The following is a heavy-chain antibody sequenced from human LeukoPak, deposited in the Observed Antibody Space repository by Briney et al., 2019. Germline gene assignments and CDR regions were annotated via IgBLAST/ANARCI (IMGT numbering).Heavy chain of an antibody. D-gene: IGHD3-22*01. CDR2: ISSRTSTYT. Sequence: GGSLRLSCAASGFTFSDYYMSWIRQAPGKGPQWVSYISSRTSTYTAYADSVKGRFAISRDNAKNSLYLQMSSLRVEDTAVYYCARWIHDSAAWRLDYWGRGALVTVSS. CDR3: ARWIHDSAAWRLDY. J-gene: IGHJ4*02. CDR1: GFTFSDYY. V-gene: IGHV3-11*06.